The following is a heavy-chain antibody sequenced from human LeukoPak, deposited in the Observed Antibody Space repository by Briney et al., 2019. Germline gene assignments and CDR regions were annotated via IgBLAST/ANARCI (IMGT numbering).Heavy chain of an antibody. J-gene: IGHJ4*02. Sequence: SGTLSLTCAVSGGSITTTNWWSCVRQPPGKGLEWIGEVHLNGATNYNPSLESRFSMSIDKSNNHLSLEVTSVTAADTAMYYCTRESEAFSPFGFWGQGTLVTVSS. CDR3: TRESEAFSPFGF. V-gene: IGHV4-4*02. CDR2: VHLNGAT. CDR1: GGSITTTNW.